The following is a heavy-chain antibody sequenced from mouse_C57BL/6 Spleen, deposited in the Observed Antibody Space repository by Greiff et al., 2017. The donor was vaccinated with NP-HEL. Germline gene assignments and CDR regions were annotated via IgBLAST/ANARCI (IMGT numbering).Heavy chain of an antibody. V-gene: IGHV3-6*01. CDR1: GYSITSGYY. D-gene: IGHD1-1*01. CDR3: ARDQGSTAWFAY. CDR2: ISYDGSN. J-gene: IGHJ3*01. Sequence: EVHLVESGPGLVKPSQSLSLTCSVTGYSITSGYYWNWIRQFPGNKLEWMGYISYDGSNNYNPSLKNRISITRDTSKNQFFLKLNSVTTEDTATYYCARDQGSTAWFAYWGQGTLVTVSA.